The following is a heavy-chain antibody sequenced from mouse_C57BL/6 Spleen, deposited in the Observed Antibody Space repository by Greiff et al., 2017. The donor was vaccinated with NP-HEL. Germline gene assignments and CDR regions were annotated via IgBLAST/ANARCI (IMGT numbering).Heavy chain of an antibody. CDR2: ISYSGST. J-gene: IGHJ1*03. CDR3: ARSTSYWYFDV. D-gene: IGHD1-1*01. Sequence: DVMLVESGPGLVKPSQTLSLTCSVTGYSITSDYWHWIRQFPGNKLEYMGYISYSGSTYYNPALISRLSITRDKSKNQYYLQLNAVTTEDTATYYCARSTSYWYFDVWGTGTTVTVSS. CDR1: GYSITSDY. V-gene: IGHV3-8*01.